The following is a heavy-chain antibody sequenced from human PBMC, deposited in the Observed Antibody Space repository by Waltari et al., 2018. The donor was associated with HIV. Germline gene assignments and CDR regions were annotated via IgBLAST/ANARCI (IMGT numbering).Heavy chain of an antibody. CDR1: GVTFGPYS. D-gene: IGHD5-12*01. CDR2: LKRGSREG. J-gene: IGHJ4*02. Sequence: EVDLREAGGDLVEPGASRTRSCVPSGVTFGPYSFNWVRLRPRAGLEWVASLKRGSREGSYVDPVKGRFTISRDDSMNTLFLHLDKLKVEDTARYFCVRDDPGYAPIDYWGPGTLVTV. CDR3: VRDDPGYAPIDY. V-gene: IGHV3-21*04.